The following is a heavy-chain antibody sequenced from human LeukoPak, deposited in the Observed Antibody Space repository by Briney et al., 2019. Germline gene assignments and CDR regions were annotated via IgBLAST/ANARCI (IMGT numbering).Heavy chain of an antibody. CDR3: AREPDSSGYYFDY. CDR1: GFTFSNYW. Sequence: GGSLRLSCAASGFTFSNYWMNWVRQAPGKGLEWVANIKQDGSEKYYVDSVKGRFTISRDNAKNSLYLQMNSLRAEDTAVYYCAREPDSSGYYFDYWGQGTLVTVSS. V-gene: IGHV3-7*01. D-gene: IGHD3-22*01. CDR2: IKQDGSEK. J-gene: IGHJ4*02.